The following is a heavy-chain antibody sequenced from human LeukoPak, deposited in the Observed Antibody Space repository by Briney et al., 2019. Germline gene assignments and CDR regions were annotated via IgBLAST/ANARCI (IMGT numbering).Heavy chain of an antibody. CDR3: ARQGYSNYYGMDV. Sequence: TLSLACAVXGGSFXGYYWSWIRQPPGKGLEWIGEINHSGSTNYNPSLKSRVTISVDTSKNQFSLKLSSVTAADTAVYYCARQGYSNYYGMDVWGQGTTVTVSS. CDR1: GGSFXGYY. D-gene: IGHD4-11*01. V-gene: IGHV4-34*01. CDR2: INHSGST. J-gene: IGHJ6*02.